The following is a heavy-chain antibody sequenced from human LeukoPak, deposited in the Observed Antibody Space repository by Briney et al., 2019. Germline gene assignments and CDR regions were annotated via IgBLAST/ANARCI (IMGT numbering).Heavy chain of an antibody. J-gene: IGHJ3*01. Sequence: PGGSLRLSCAGSGFTFSRYGMYWVRQAPGKGLGWVALIRYDGNDHWYGDSAKGRFTISRDNSKDTVYLQMDSLRDEDTAVYYCARWGIVGHDAFDLWGQGTMVTVSS. V-gene: IGHV3-33*07. CDR1: GFTFSRYG. CDR3: ARWGIVGHDAFDL. D-gene: IGHD1-26*01. CDR2: IRYDGNDH.